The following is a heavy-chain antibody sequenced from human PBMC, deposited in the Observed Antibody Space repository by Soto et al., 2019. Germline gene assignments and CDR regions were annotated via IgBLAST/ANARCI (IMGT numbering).Heavy chain of an antibody. J-gene: IGHJ4*02. Sequence: EVQLVESGGGLVQPGGSLRLSCAASGFTFSGYSMFWVRQDPGKGLEYVSAINTNGVNTFYAKSVKGRFTISIDNSKNTMYLQMGSLRAEDMAVYYCARGRVEDSSGWATYFDYWGQGTLVTVSS. V-gene: IGHV3-64*01. D-gene: IGHD6-19*01. CDR1: GFTFSGYS. CDR3: ARGRVEDSSGWATYFDY. CDR2: INTNGVNT.